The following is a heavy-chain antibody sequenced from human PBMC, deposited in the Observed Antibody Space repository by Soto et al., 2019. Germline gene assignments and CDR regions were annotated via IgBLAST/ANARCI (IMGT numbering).Heavy chain of an antibody. D-gene: IGHD3-16*01. J-gene: IGHJ4*02. V-gene: IGHV4-39*02. CDR1: GASISSSRYY. CDR3: ARTSPRSMLVVLLAF. Sequence: SETLSLTCTVSGASISSSRYYWGWIRQPPGKGLEWIGTISYSGTTYYNPSLKSRVTISVDTSKNHFTLNLSSVTAADTAVYYCARTSPRSMLVVLLAFWAQGTLVIVSS. CDR2: ISYSGTT.